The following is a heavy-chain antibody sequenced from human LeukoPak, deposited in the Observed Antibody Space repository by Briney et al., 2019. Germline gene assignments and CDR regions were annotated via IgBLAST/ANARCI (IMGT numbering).Heavy chain of an antibody. Sequence: PSETLSLTCTVPGGSFSGYFWSWIRQPAGKGLEWIGRIYSSGSNNYNPSLKSRVTMSLDTSKNHVSLNLTSVTAADTAVYYCVREPTSGREPTSGRPLDYWGQGTLVTVSS. J-gene: IGHJ4*02. D-gene: IGHD5-12*01. CDR3: VREPTSGREPTSGRPLDY. CDR2: IYSSGSN. V-gene: IGHV4-4*07. CDR1: GGSFSGYF.